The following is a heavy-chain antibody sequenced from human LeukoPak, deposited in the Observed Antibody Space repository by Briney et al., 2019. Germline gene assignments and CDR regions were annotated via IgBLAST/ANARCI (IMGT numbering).Heavy chain of an antibody. CDR2: ISSSGSTI. D-gene: IGHD6-13*01. V-gene: IGHV3-11*01. CDR3: ASPYSSSWYSPGAFDI. Sequence: GGSLRLSCAASGFTFSDYYMSWLRQAPGKGLEWVSYISSSGSTIYYADSVKGRFTISRDNAKNSLYLQMNSLRAEDTAVYYCASPYSSSWYSPGAFDIWGQGTMVTVSS. CDR1: GFTFSDYY. J-gene: IGHJ3*02.